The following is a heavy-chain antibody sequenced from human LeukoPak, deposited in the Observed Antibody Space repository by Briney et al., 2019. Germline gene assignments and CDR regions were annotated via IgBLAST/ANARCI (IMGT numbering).Heavy chain of an antibody. CDR3: ARDHRGYSYGLFDN. V-gene: IGHV4-61*08. CDR2: IYYSGST. J-gene: IGHJ4*02. Sequence: SETLSLTCTVSGGSISSGGYYWGWIRQHPGKGLEWIGSIYYSGSTNYNPSLKSRVTISVDTSKNQFSLRLSSVTAADTAVYYCARDHRGYSYGLFDNWGQGTLVTVSS. CDR1: GGSISSGGYY. D-gene: IGHD5-18*01.